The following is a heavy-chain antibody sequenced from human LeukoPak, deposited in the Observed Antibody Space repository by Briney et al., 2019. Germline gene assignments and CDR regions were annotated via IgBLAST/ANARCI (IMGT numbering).Heavy chain of an antibody. D-gene: IGHD3-22*01. CDR1: GYTFTSYA. V-gene: IGHV1-3*02. Sequence: GASVKVSCKASGYTFTSYAMHWVRQAPGQRLEWMGWSNAGNGNTKYSQEFQGRVTITRDTSASTAYMELSSLRSEDMAVYYCARSFNYYDSSGYYNDYWGQGTLVTVSS. CDR2: SNAGNGNT. J-gene: IGHJ4*02. CDR3: ARSFNYYDSSGYYNDY.